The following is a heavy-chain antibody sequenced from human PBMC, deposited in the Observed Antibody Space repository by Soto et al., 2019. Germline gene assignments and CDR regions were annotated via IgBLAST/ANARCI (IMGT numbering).Heavy chain of an antibody. Sequence: SLLKVSCKASVCTFSRYGISWGRRSPGQGLEWMGGIIPIFGTANYAQKFQGRVTITADESTSTAYMELSSLRSEDTAVYYCASIHRPTVTTFYYYYGMDVWGQGTTVTVSS. CDR1: VCTFSRYG. J-gene: IGHJ6*02. CDR3: ASIHRPTVTTFYYYYGMDV. V-gene: IGHV1-69*13. D-gene: IGHD4-17*01. CDR2: IIPIFGTA.